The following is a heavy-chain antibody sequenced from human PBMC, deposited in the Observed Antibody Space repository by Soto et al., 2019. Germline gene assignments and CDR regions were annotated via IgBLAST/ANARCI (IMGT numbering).Heavy chain of an antibody. Sequence: GGSLRLSCAASGFTFISYGMHWVLQAPCKGLEWVAVISYDGSNKYYADSVKGRFTISRDNSKNTLYLQMNSLRAEDTAVYYCAKDRNYCSGGSCYSSPYYFDYWGQGTLVTVSS. CDR3: AKDRNYCSGGSCYSSPYYFDY. J-gene: IGHJ4*02. D-gene: IGHD2-15*01. CDR2: ISYDGSNK. CDR1: GFTFISYG. V-gene: IGHV3-30*18.